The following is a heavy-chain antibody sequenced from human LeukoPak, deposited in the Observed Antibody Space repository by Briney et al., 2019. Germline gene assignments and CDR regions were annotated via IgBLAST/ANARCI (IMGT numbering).Heavy chain of an antibody. Sequence: SETLSLTCAVYGGSFSGYYWSWIRQPPGKGLEWIGEINHSGSTNYNPSLKSRVTISVDTSKNQFSLKLSSVSAADTAVYYCARSRITIFGVVKDYFDYWGQGTLVTVSS. CDR3: ARSRITIFGVVKDYFDY. J-gene: IGHJ4*02. V-gene: IGHV4-34*01. D-gene: IGHD3-3*01. CDR1: GGSFSGYY. CDR2: INHSGST.